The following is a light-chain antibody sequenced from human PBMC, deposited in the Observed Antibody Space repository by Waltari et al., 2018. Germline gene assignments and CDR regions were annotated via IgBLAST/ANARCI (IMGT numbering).Light chain of an antibody. V-gene: IGKV3-20*01. Sequence: EVVLTQSPGTLSLSPGERATLPCRARQSVTKYLAWYQQRPGQAPRLLIYAASTRATGIPDRFSGSGSGTDFSLTISRLEPEDFAVYYCQNHERLPATFGQGTKVEIK. CDR3: QNHERLPAT. CDR1: QSVTKY. J-gene: IGKJ1*01. CDR2: AAS.